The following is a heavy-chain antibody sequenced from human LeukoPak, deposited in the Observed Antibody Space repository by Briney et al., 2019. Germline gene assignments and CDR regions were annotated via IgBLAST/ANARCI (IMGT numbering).Heavy chain of an antibody. J-gene: IGHJ4*02. D-gene: IGHD1-26*01. CDR1: GYTFTSYG. Sequence: WASVKVSCKASGYTFTSYGISWVRQAPGQGLEWMGWINPNSGGTNYAQKFQGRVTMTRDTSISTAYMELSRLRSDDTAVYYCARRTETVHSGSYYLTRGAIDYWGQGTLVTVSS. CDR3: ARRTETVHSGSYYLTRGAIDY. CDR2: INPNSGGT. V-gene: IGHV1-2*02.